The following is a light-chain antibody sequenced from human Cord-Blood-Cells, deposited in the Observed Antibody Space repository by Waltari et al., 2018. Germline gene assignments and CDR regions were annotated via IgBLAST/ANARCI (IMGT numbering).Light chain of an antibody. V-gene: IGLV2-14*01. CDR2: DVS. Sequence: QSALTQPASVSGSPGQSITISCTGTSSDVGGYNYVSWYQQHPSKAPKLMIYDVSHRSSGVSNRFSASKSGKTASLTISGLQAEDEADYYCSSYTSSSTWVFGGGTKLTVL. CDR1: SSDVGGYNY. CDR3: SSYTSSSTWV. J-gene: IGLJ3*02.